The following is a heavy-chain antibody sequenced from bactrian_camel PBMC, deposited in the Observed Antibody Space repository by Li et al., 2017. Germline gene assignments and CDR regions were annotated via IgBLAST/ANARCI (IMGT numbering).Heavy chain of an antibody. V-gene: IGHV3S53*01. CDR1: GATHC. CDR2: LASDGSS. Sequence: QVQLVESGGGSVQAGGSLRLSCAGTGATHCMGWFRQAPGKEREGVASLASDGSSIYANSLKGRFSISKDNARNWLDLQMDSLEPGDTARYYCAADRRRHGPPSLRPGNYSVWGPGTQVTVS. D-gene: IGHD2*01. J-gene: IGHJ4*01. CDR3: AADRRRHGPPSLRPGNYSV.